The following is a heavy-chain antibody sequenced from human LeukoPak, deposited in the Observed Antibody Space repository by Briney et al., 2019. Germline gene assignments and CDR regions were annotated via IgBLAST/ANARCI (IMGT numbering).Heavy chain of an antibody. V-gene: IGHV4-34*01. J-gene: IGHJ3*02. CDR2: INHSGST. CDR1: GGSFSGYY. Sequence: SETLSLTCAVYGGSFSGYYWSWIRQPPGKGLEWIGEINHSGSTNYNPSLKSRVTISVDTSKNQFSLKLSSVTAADTAVYYCARVGNRGGGDAFDIWGQGTMVNVSS. CDR3: ARVGNRGGGDAFDI. D-gene: IGHD1/OR15-1a*01.